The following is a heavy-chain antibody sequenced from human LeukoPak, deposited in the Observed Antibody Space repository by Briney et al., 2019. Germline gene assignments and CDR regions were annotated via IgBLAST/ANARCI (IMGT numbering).Heavy chain of an antibody. Sequence: SETLSLTCTVSGGSISSSSYYWGWIRQPPGKGLEWIGSIYYSGSTYYNPSLKSRVTISVDTSKNQFSLKLSSVTAADTAVYYCARREIYDILTLDPWGQGTLVTVSS. CDR2: IYYSGST. CDR3: ARREIYDILTLDP. D-gene: IGHD3-9*01. J-gene: IGHJ5*02. V-gene: IGHV4-39*01. CDR1: GGSISSSSYY.